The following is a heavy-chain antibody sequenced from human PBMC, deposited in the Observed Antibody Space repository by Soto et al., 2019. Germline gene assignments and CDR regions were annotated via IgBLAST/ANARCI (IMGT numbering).Heavy chain of an antibody. CDR2: ISNDGNRK. J-gene: IGHJ3*02. CDR1: GFSFSSYG. Sequence: PGGSLRLSCAASGFSFSSYGMHWGRQAPGRGLEWVTVISNDGNRKYYGESVKGRFYISRDNDQDTLYLPMNGLRPEDTGVYYCAKDRRQLSALDMWGQGTTVTVSS. CDR3: AKDRRQLSALDM. D-gene: IGHD6-6*01. V-gene: IGHV3-30*18.